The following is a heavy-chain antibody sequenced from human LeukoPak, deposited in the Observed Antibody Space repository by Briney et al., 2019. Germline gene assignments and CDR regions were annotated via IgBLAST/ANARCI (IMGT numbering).Heavy chain of an antibody. CDR2: INWNSDSI. CDR3: ARSQRAIWFGAWDWFDP. D-gene: IGHD3-10*01. V-gene: IGHV3-9*03. Sequence: GGSLRLSCAASGFTFSSYSMNWVRQAPGKGLEWVSGINWNSDSIGYADSVKGRFTISRDNAKNSLYLQMNSLRAEDMALYYCARSQRAIWFGAWDWFDPWGQGTLVTVSS. CDR1: GFTFSSYS. J-gene: IGHJ5*02.